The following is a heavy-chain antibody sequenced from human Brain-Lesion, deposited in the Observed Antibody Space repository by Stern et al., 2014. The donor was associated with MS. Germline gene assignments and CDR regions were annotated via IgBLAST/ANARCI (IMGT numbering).Heavy chain of an antibody. CDR3: AGEEDIRYCSGGSCTGNWFDP. Sequence: VQLVQSGPGLVKPSETLSLTCTVAGGSVSSTSYAWAWIRQHPGKGLEWIGTIYYSGNTYYSPSLKSRLTISLATSKNQFSLQLRSVTAADTAVYYCAGEEDIRYCSGGSCTGNWFDPWGQGTLVTVSS. V-gene: IGHV4-39*01. J-gene: IGHJ5*02. CDR1: GGSVSSTSYA. D-gene: IGHD2-15*01. CDR2: IYYSGNT.